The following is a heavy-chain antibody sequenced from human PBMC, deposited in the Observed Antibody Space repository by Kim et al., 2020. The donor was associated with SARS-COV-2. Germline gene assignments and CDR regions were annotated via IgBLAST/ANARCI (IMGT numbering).Heavy chain of an antibody. D-gene: IGHD3-22*01. CDR3: ARGVEYYYDSSGINY. Sequence: KFQGRVTITADESTSTAYMELSSLRSEDTAVYYCARGVEYYYDSSGINYWGQGTLVTVSS. J-gene: IGHJ4*02. V-gene: IGHV1-69*01.